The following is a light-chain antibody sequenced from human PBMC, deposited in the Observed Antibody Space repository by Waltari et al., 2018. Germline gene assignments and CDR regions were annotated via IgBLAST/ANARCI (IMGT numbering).Light chain of an antibody. CDR1: QLGDKY. J-gene: IGLJ3*02. V-gene: IGLV3-1*01. Sequence: SYELTQPPSVSVSPGQTPSITCPGDQLGDKYACWYQQKPGQSPVLVIYQASKRPPGIPERFSGSNSGNTATLTISGTQAMDEADYYCQAWDSSPWVFGGGTKLTVL. CDR3: QAWDSSPWV. CDR2: QAS.